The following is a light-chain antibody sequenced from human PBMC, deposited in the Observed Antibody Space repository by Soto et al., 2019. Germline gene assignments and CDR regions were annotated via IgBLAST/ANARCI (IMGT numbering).Light chain of an antibody. Sequence: QPVLTQPPSASGTPGQRVTISCSGSSSNIGKTYVYWYQQVPGTAPKLLIYKNDQRPSGVPERFSGSKSGTSASLAISGLRSEDEADYYCAAWDDSLRAYVFGIGTKVTVL. CDR3: AAWDDSLRAYV. V-gene: IGLV1-47*01. J-gene: IGLJ1*01. CDR1: SSNIGKTY. CDR2: KND.